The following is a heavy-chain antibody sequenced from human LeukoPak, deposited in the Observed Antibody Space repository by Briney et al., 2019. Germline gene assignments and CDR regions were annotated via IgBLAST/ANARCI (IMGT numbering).Heavy chain of an antibody. J-gene: IGHJ2*01. V-gene: IGHV4-59*01. Sequence: SETLSLTCTVSGGSISSYYWSWIRQPPGKGLEWIGYIYYSGGTNYNPSLKSRVTISVDTSKNQFSLKLSSVTAADTAVYYCARDSRIAVAGVNWYFDLWGRGTLVTVSS. D-gene: IGHD6-19*01. CDR3: ARDSRIAVAGVNWYFDL. CDR2: IYYSGGT. CDR1: GGSISSYY.